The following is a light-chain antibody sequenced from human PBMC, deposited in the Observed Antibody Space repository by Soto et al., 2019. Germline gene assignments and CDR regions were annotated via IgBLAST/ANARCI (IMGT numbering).Light chain of an antibody. Sequence: VLTQSPGTLSLSPGARATLSCRASQSVSSTYLALYQQKPGQNPKLLIYDISNRDTGIPYRFSGSGSGTEFTLTIIRLEPEDFAVYYCQQYSSYPLTFGGGTKVEIK. J-gene: IGKJ4*02. V-gene: IGKV3-20*01. CDR1: QSVSSTY. CDR3: QQYSSYPLT. CDR2: DIS.